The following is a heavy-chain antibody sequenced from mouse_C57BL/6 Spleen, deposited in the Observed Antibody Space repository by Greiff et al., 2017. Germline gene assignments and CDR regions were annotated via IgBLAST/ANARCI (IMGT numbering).Heavy chain of an antibody. CDR1: GYTFTDYY. CDR2: IFPGSGST. J-gene: IGHJ2*01. V-gene: IGHV1-75*01. Sequence: LQESGPELVKPGASVKISCKASGYTFTDYYINWVKQRPGQGLEWIGWIFPGSGSTYYNEKFKGKATLTVDKSSSTAYMLLSSLTSEDSAVYFCARSNYYGSSPYYFDYWGQGTTLTVSS. CDR3: ARSNYYGSSPYYFDY. D-gene: IGHD1-1*01.